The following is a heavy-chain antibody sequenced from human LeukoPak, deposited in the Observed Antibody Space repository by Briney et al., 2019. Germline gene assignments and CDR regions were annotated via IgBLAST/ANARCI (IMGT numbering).Heavy chain of an antibody. J-gene: IGHJ4*02. CDR3: AREILGGFSPGAY. CDR1: LDSTTSNF. CDR2: FHRIGSP. V-gene: IGHV4-4*02. Sequence: SETLSLTCTVSLDSTTSNFWSWVRQPPGKGLEWIGEFHRIGSPNYNPSLQSRVTISIDRSRNQIALELSSVTAADTAVYYCAREILGGFSPGAYGGQGTLVTVSS. D-gene: IGHD3-10*01.